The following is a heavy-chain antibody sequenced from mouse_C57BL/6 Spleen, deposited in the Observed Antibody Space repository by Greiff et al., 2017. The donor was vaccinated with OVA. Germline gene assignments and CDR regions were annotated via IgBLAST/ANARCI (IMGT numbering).Heavy chain of an antibody. V-gene: IGHV14-1*01. J-gene: IGHJ4*01. CDR1: GFNIKDYY. Sequence: EVQLQQSGAELVRPGASVKLSCTASGFNIKDYYMHWVKQRPEQGLEWIGRIDPEDGDTEYAPKFQGKATMTADTSSNTAYLQLSSLTSEDTAVYYCTKGLYDYDGGYYYAMDYWGQGTSVTASS. CDR2: IDPEDGDT. D-gene: IGHD2-4*01. CDR3: TKGLYDYDGGYYYAMDY.